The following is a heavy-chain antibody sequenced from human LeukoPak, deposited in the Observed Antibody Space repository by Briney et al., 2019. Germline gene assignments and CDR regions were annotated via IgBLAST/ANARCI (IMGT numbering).Heavy chain of an antibody. CDR3: ARGSYGLGGYWDYYFDF. V-gene: IGHV6-1*01. CDR1: GDSVSSYSAV. Sequence: SQTLSLTCAISGDSVSSYSAVWTWIRQSPSRGLEWLGRTYCRSQCISDYAESVKGRININPDTSTNQFSLQLNSVTPEDTAVYYRARGSYGLGGYWDYYFDFWGQGTLVAVSS. D-gene: IGHD3-10*01. J-gene: IGHJ4*02. CDR2: TYCRSQCIS.